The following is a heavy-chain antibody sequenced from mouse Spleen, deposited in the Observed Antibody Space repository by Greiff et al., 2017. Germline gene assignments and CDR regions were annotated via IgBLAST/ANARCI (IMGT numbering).Heavy chain of an antibody. CDR2: IDPENGDT. J-gene: IGHJ3*01. CDR1: GFNIKDDY. V-gene: IGHV14-4*01. CDR3: TTLIPYYDGREGFAY. D-gene: IGHD1-1*01. Sequence: VQLQQSGAELVRPGASVKLSCTASGFNIKDDYMHWVKQRPEQGLEWIGWIDPENGDTEYASKFQGKATITADTSSNTAYLQLSSLTSEDTAVYYCTTLIPYYDGREGFAYWGQGTLVTVSA.